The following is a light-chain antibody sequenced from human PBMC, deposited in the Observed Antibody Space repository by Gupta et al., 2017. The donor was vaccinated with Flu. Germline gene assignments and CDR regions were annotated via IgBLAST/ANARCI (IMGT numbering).Light chain of an antibody. J-gene: IGKJ2*03. CDR3: QHYDNGWFS. CDR2: GAS. Sequence: EIVLTQSPATLSVSPGETLTRSCRASQSIADHLAWYHHRPGQPPRLLIYGASIRATDLPDRISGSGSATDFTLTITSLQSEDLGVYYCQHYDNGWFSFGQGTKVEI. CDR1: QSIADH. V-gene: IGKV3-15*01.